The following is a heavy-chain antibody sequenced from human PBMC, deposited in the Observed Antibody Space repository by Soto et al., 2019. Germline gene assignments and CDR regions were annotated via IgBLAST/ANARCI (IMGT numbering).Heavy chain of an antibody. CDR3: ARTITMVRGVDYYYGMDV. CDR1: GGSFTGYY. D-gene: IGHD3-10*01. J-gene: IGHJ6*02. V-gene: IGHV4-34*01. Sequence: PSETLSLTCAVNGGSFTGYYGAWIRQSPGKGLEWIGEIYHSGSTNYNPSLKSRVTISVDKSKNQFSLKLSSVTAADTAVYYCARTITMVRGVDYYYGMDVWGQGTTVTVSS. CDR2: IYHSGST.